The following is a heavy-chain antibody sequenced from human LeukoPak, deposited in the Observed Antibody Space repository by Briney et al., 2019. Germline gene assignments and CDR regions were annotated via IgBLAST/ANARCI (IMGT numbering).Heavy chain of an antibody. CDR3: ARSVDYYYDSSGNWFDP. CDR1: GYTFTSYG. D-gene: IGHD3-22*01. Sequence: ASVKVSCKASGYTFTSYGISWVRQAPGQGLEWMGWISAYNGNTNYAQKLQGRVTMTTDTSTSTAYMELSSLRSEDTAVYYCARSVDYYYDSSGNWFDPWGQGTLVTVSS. CDR2: ISAYNGNT. J-gene: IGHJ5*02. V-gene: IGHV1-18*01.